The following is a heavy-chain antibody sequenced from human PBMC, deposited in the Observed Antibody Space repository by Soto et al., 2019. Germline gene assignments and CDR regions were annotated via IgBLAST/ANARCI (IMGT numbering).Heavy chain of an antibody. V-gene: IGHV3-23*01. CDR2: ISGSGGST. D-gene: IGHD4-17*01. Sequence: GGSLRLSCGASGFTFSSYAMSWVRQAPGKGLEWVSAISGSGGSTYYADSVKGRFTISRDNSKNTLYLQMNSLRAEDTAVYYCAKDRAPVTTYSSYYYGMDVWGQGTTVTVSS. J-gene: IGHJ6*02. CDR3: AKDRAPVTTYSSYYYGMDV. CDR1: GFTFSSYA.